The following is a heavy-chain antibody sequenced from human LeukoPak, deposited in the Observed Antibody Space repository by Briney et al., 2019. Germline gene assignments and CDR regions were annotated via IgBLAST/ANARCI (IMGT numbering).Heavy chain of an antibody. CDR3: ARDRHYDSSGYWSY. J-gene: IGHJ4*02. CDR1: GGSISSYY. V-gene: IGHV4-59*12. D-gene: IGHD3-22*01. CDR2: IYYSGST. Sequence: PSETLSLTCTVSGGSISSYYWSWIRQPPGKGLEWIGYIYYSGSTNYNPSLKSRVTISVDTSKNQFSLKLSSVTAADTAVYYCARDRHYDSSGYWSYWGQGTLVTVSS.